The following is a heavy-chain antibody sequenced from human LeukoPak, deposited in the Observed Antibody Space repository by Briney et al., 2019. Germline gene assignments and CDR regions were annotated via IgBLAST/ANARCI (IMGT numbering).Heavy chain of an antibody. J-gene: IGHJ4*02. D-gene: IGHD6-13*01. CDR3: AREAPGTRKFDY. Sequence: LPGGSLRLSCAASGFTFSSYAMSSVRQAPGKGLEWVSIIYGDGTTYYADSVKGRFTLSRDISKNTVYLQMNSLRVEDTALYSCAREAPGTRKFDYWGQGTLVTVSS. CDR2: IYGDGTT. CDR1: GFTFSSYA. V-gene: IGHV3-66*01.